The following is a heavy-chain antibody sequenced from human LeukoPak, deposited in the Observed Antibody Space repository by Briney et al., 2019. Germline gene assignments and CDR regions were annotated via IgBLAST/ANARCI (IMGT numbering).Heavy chain of an antibody. V-gene: IGHV4-61*02. CDR3: ARDNTVTTSLGWSDP. D-gene: IGHD4-11*01. CDR2: INTSGSI. CDR1: GGSISSGSYY. Sequence: SVTLSLTCTVSGGSISSGSYYWSWIRQPAGKGLEWIGRINTSGSINYNPSLKSRVTISVDTSKNQFSLKVSSVTAADTAVYYCARDNTVTTSLGWSDPWGQGTLVTVSS. J-gene: IGHJ5*02.